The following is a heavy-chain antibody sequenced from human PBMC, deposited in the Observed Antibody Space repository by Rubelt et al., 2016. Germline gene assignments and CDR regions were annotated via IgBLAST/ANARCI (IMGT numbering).Heavy chain of an antibody. CDR3: ARNYYDSSGS. D-gene: IGHD3-22*01. CDR1: GFVFKTYA. V-gene: IGHV3-53*01. CDR2: IYSGGTT. J-gene: IGHJ4*02. Sequence: VQLVESGGGVVQPGGSLRLSCAASGFVFKTYAMHWVRQAPGKGLEWVALIYSGGTTKYADSVKGRFTISRDSSKNTLYLQMNSLRAEDTAIYYCARNYYDSSGSWGQGTMVIVSS.